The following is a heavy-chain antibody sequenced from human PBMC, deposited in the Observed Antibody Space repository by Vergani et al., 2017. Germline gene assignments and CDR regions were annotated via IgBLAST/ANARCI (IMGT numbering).Heavy chain of an antibody. CDR3: ARERRGGSITGSYDYYYIDV. J-gene: IGHJ6*03. CDR1: GGSINSYY. D-gene: IGHD6-13*01. CDR2: IYYSGST. V-gene: IGHV4-59*12. Sequence: QVQLQESGPGLVKPSETLSLTCTVSGGSINSYYWSWIRQPPGKGLEWIGYIYYSGSTNYNPSLKSRVTMSVDTSKNQFFLKLSSVTAADTDVYYCARERRGGSITGSYDYYYIDVWGKGTTVTVSS.